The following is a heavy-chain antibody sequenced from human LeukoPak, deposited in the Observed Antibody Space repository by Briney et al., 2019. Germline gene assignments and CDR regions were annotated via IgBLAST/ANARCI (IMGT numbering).Heavy chain of an antibody. CDR3: ARGAVAGSWYFDL. Sequence: SETLSLTCTVSGGSVSNFYWNWIRQPPGKGLEWIGYMYYDGSINYNPSLKSRVIISIDTSKTQFSLKLSSVTAADTAVYYCARGAVAGSWYFDLWGRGTLVTVSS. J-gene: IGHJ2*01. V-gene: IGHV4-59*02. CDR1: GGSVSNFY. D-gene: IGHD6-19*01. CDR2: MYYDGSI.